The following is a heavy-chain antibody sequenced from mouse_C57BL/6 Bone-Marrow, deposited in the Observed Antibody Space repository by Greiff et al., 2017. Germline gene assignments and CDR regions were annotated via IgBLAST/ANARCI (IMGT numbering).Heavy chain of an antibody. CDR1: GFSLSTFGMG. CDR3: ARIGGYYAMDY. Sequence: QVTLKVSGPGILQPSQTLSLSCSFSGFSLSTFGMGVVWIRQPPGKGLEWLAHIWWDDDKYYNPAPKSRLTTSKYTSKNQGFLKIGNVDTADTATYYCARIGGYYAMDYWGQGTSVTVSS. V-gene: IGHV8-8*01. J-gene: IGHJ4*01. CDR2: IWWDDDK.